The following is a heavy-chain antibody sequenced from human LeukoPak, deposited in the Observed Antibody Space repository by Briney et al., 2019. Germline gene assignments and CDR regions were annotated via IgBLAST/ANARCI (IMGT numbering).Heavy chain of an antibody. D-gene: IGHD5-12*01. CDR1: GYTFATYG. V-gene: IGHV1-69*13. Sequence: SVKVSCKTSGYTFATYGITWVRQAPGQGLEWMGGIVPMFGTDVYAQRFQGRVTVTADESTTTAYMELISLTSEDTAMYYCARDLLSVDNYDALDIWGQGTMVTVSS. CDR3: ARDLLSVDNYDALDI. CDR2: IVPMFGTD. J-gene: IGHJ3*02.